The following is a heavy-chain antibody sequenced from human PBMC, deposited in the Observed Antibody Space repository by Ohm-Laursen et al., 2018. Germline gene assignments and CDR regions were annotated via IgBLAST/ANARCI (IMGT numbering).Heavy chain of an antibody. CDR3: ARVHTWFDP. V-gene: IGHV3-74*01. CDR1: GFTFSIKW. J-gene: IGHJ5*02. CDR2: VTSDGSGT. Sequence: SLRLSCAASGFTFSIKWMSWVRQAPGKGLEWVSRVTSDGSGTNYADSVKGRFTISGDNAKNTLYLQMNSLTAEDTAIYYCARVHTWFDPWGQGTLVTVSS.